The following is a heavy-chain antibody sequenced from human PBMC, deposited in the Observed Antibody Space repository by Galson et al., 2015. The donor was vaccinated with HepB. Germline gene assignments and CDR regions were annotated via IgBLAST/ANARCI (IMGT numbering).Heavy chain of an antibody. CDR2: IKSRGFSHAT. V-gene: IGHV3-73*01. J-gene: IGHJ4*02. Sequence: SLRLSCAASGFTFSGSAIHWVRQTSGKGLEWIGLIKSRGFSHATAYAASLKGRFTILRDDSKNTAYLYMRNLKTEDTAMYYCLRLGDLSGYSSSWGQGTRVTVSS. D-gene: IGHD2-2*01. CDR1: GFTFSGSA. CDR3: LRLGDLSGYSSS.